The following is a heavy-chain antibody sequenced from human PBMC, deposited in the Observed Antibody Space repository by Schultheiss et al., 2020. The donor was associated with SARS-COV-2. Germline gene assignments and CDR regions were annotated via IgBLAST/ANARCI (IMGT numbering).Heavy chain of an antibody. Sequence: SVKVSCKASGGTFSSYTISWVRQAPGQGLEWMGRIIPSLDIVNSAQKFQGRVTITADKSTSTVYMELRSLRSDDTAVYYCARFRRSVAARQEAGWFDPWGQGTLVTVSS. J-gene: IGHJ5*02. V-gene: IGHV1-69*02. D-gene: IGHD6-6*01. CDR1: GGTFSSYT. CDR3: ARFRRSVAARQEAGWFDP. CDR2: IIPSLDIV.